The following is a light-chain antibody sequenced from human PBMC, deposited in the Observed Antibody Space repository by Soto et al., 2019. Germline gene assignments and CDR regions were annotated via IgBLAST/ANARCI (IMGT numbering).Light chain of an antibody. J-gene: IGKJ4*01. CDR3: HQSNSAPLT. CDR1: QGVGSS. V-gene: IGKV1-27*01. Sequence: DIQMTQSPSSLSASVGDRVTITCRASQGVGSSLAWYQQRPGKAPNLLIYAASTLQSGVPSRFSGSGSGTDFTLTITSLQPEDVATYYCHQSNSAPLTFGGGTKVDIK. CDR2: AAS.